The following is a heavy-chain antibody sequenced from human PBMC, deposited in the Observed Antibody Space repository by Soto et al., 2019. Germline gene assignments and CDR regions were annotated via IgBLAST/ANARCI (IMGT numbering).Heavy chain of an antibody. D-gene: IGHD3-3*01. CDR3: ARGLRITIFGVVIITPWFEP. J-gene: IGHJ5*02. V-gene: IGHV4-39*01. CDR2: IYYSGST. Sequence: PSETLSLTCTLSAGSISSSSYYWGWIRQPPGKGLEWIGSIYYSGSTYYNPSLKSRVTISVDTSKNQFSLKLSSVTAADTAVYYCARGLRITIFGVVIITPWFEPWGQGTLVTVSS. CDR1: AGSISSSSYY.